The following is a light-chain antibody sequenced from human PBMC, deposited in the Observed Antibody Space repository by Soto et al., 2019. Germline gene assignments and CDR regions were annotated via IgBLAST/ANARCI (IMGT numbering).Light chain of an antibody. J-gene: IGKJ5*01. CDR1: QGISSN. CDR2: AAS. Sequence: DLQLTQSPSFLSAAVGDRVTITCRASQGISSNLAWYQQKPGKAPKLLIYAASTLQSGVPSRFSGSGSGTEFTLTISSLQPEDFATYYCQQFNSYPITFGQGTRLEI. CDR3: QQFNSYPIT. V-gene: IGKV1-9*01.